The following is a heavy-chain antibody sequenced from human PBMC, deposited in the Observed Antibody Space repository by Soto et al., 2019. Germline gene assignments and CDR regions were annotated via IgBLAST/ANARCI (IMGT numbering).Heavy chain of an antibody. CDR2: IYYSGST. CDR3: ARGSFVPAAKNLVYFDY. J-gene: IGHJ4*02. V-gene: IGHV4-39*01. Sequence: PSETLSLTCTVSGGSISSSSYYWGWIRQPPGKGLEWIGSIYYSGSTYYNPSLKSRVTISVDTSKNQFSLKLSSVTAADTAVYYCARGSFVPAAKNLVYFDYWGQGTLVTVSS. D-gene: IGHD2-2*01. CDR1: GGSISSSSYY.